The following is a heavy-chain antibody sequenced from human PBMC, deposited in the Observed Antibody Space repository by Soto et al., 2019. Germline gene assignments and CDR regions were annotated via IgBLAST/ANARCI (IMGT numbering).Heavy chain of an antibody. J-gene: IGHJ2*01. V-gene: IGHV3-23*01. D-gene: IGHD4-17*01. Sequence: EVQLLESGGGLVQPGGSLRLSCAASGFTFSIYAMNWVRQAPGKGLEWVSVISGSGGSTYYADSVKGRFTISRDNSKNTLYLQMNSLRAEDTAVYYCARRTVGWYFDLWGRGTLVTVCS. CDR3: ARRTVGWYFDL. CDR1: GFTFSIYA. CDR2: ISGSGGST.